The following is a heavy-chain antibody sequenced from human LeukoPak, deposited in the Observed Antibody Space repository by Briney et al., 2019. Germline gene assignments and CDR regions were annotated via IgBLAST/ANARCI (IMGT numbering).Heavy chain of an antibody. J-gene: IGHJ5*02. Sequence: PGGSLRLSCAASGFTFDDYAMHWVRQAPGKGLEWVSGISWNSGSIGYADSVKGRFTISRDNAKNSLYLQMNSLRAEDTALYYCAKAREYYKYSYGYIPWFDPWGQGTLVTVSS. CDR3: AKAREYYKYSYGYIPWFDP. CDR2: ISWNSGSI. D-gene: IGHD5-18*01. V-gene: IGHV3-9*01. CDR1: GFTFDDYA.